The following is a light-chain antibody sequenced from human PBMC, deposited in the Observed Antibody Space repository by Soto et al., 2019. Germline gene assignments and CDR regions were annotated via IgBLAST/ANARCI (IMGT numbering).Light chain of an antibody. CDR2: GAS. J-gene: IGKJ1*01. Sequence: EIVLTQSPGTLSLSPGERATLSCRASQSVNSRYLAWYQQKPGQAPRLLIYGASSRATGIPDRFSGSGSGTDFTLTISRLEPEDFAVYYCQQYDNSPPTWTFGQGTQVEIK. CDR1: QSVNSRY. V-gene: IGKV3-20*01. CDR3: QQYDNSPPTWT.